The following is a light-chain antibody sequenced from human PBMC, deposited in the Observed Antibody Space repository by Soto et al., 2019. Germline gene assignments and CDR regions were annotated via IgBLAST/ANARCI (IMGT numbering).Light chain of an antibody. J-gene: IGKJ1*01. CDR1: QTVTSN. CDR2: GAS. CDR3: QQYNNWPPT. V-gene: IGKV3-15*01. Sequence: EIVVTQSPATLSVSPGERATLSCRASQTVTSNLAWYQQKPGQAPRLLISGASTRATGIPARFSGSGSGTEFTLTISSLQSEDFAVYYCQQYNNWPPTFGQGTKVEIK.